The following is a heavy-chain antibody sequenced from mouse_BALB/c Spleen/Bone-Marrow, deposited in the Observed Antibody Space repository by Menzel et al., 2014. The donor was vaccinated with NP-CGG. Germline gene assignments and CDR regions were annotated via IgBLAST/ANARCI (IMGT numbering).Heavy chain of an antibody. CDR2: INPSNGGT. CDR3: TRLSLLRGYFDY. V-gene: IGHV1S81*02. Sequence: VQLQQSGAELVKPGTSVKLSCKASGYTFTSYYIYWVKQRPGQGLKWIGEINPSNGGTNFNEKFKSKATLTVDNSSSTAYMQLSSLTSEDSAVYYCTRLSLLRGYFDYWGQGTTLTVSS. D-gene: IGHD1-2*01. CDR1: GYTFTSYY. J-gene: IGHJ2*01.